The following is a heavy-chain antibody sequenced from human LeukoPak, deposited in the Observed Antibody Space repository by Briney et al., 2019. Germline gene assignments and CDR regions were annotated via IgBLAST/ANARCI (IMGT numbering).Heavy chain of an antibody. Sequence: SETLSLTCAVYGGSFSGYYWSWIRQPPGKGLEWIGEINHSGSTNYNPSLKSRVAISVDTSKNQFSPKLSSVTAADTAVYYCARVSPLITMIVVTKNYGMDVWGQGTTVTVSS. CDR2: INHSGST. CDR1: GGSFSGYY. V-gene: IGHV4-34*01. D-gene: IGHD3-22*01. CDR3: ARVSPLITMIVVTKNYGMDV. J-gene: IGHJ6*02.